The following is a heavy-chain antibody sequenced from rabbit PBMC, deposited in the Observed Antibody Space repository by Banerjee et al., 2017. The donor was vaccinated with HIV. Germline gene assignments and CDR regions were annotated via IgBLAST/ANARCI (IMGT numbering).Heavy chain of an antibody. Sequence: QLKETGGGLVQPGGSLTLSCKASGFDFSSYYMSWVRQAPGKGLEWIGIIYAGKGSTDYASWVNGRFTISSDNAQNTVDLQMNSLTAADTATYFCARAYYARGYAGYAALWGPGTLVT. CDR1: GFDFSSYY. CDR3: ARAYYARGYAGYAAL. J-gene: IGHJ4*01. CDR2: IYAGKGST. D-gene: IGHD7-1*01. V-gene: IGHV1S7*01.